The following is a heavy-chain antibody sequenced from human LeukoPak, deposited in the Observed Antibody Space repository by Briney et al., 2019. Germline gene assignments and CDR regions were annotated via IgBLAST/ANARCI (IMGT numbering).Heavy chain of an antibody. J-gene: IGHJ4*02. D-gene: IGHD2-8*01. V-gene: IGHV4-34*01. Sequence: SETLSLTCAVYGGSFSGYYWSWIRQPPGKGLKWIGEINHSGSTNYNPSLKSRVTISVDTSKNQFSLKLSSVTAADTAVYYCARVRLYCTNGVCYPCYFDYWGQGTLVTVSS. CDR2: INHSGST. CDR1: GGSFSGYY. CDR3: ARVRLYCTNGVCYPCYFDY.